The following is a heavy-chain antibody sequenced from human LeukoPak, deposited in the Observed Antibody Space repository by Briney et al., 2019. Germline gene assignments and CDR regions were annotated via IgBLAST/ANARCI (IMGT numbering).Heavy chain of an antibody. D-gene: IGHD5-24*01. CDR3: AKWRWLQLSAPFDY. J-gene: IGHJ4*02. Sequence: GGSLRLSCAASGFTFSSYAMSWVRQAPGKGLEWVSATSGSGGSTYYADSVKGRFTISRDNSKNTLYLQMNSLKAEDTAVYYCAKWRWLQLSAPFDYWGQGTLVTVSS. CDR1: GFTFSSYA. V-gene: IGHV3-23*01. CDR2: TSGSGGST.